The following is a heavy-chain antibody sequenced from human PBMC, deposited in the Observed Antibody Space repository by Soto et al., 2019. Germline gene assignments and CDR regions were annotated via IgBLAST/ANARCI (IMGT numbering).Heavy chain of an antibody. J-gene: IGHJ5*02. CDR3: ARLKQDYAVA. V-gene: IGHV1-8*01. CDR2: MNPNSGNT. Sequence: QVQLVQSGAEVKKPGASVKVSCKASGYTFTSYDINWVRLATGQGLEWMGWMNPNSGNTAYAQKFXGXXXMXXNTSISTAYMELSSLRSEDTAVYYCARLKQDYAVAWGQGTLVTVSS. D-gene: IGHD3-16*01. CDR1: GYTFTSYD.